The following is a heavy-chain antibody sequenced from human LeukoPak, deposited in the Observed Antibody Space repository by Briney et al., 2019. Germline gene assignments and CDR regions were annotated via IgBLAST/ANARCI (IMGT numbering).Heavy chain of an antibody. J-gene: IGHJ5*02. CDR1: GYTFTIYG. D-gene: IGHD3-3*01. V-gene: IGHV1-18*01. CDR3: AREQRTYDFWSGYYRSGGIDP. CDR2: ISAYNGNT. Sequence: GASVKVSCKASGYTFTIYGISWVRQAPGQGLEWMGWISAYNGNTTYAQKLQGRVTMTTDTSTSTAYMELRSLRSDDTAVYYCAREQRTYDFWSGYYRSGGIDPWGQGTLVTVSS.